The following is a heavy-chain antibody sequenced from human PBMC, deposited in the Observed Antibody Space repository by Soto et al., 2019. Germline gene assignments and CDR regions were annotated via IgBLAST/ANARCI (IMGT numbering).Heavy chain of an antibody. CDR2: INSDGSST. Sequence: EVQLVESGGGLVKPGGSLRLSCAASGFTLSSYWMHWVRQAPGKGLVWVSRINSDGSSTSYADSVKGRFTISRDNAKNTLYLQMNSQRAEDTAVYYCAREQQLIYYYYGIDVWGQGTTVTVSS. CDR3: AREQQLIYYYYGIDV. D-gene: IGHD6-13*01. J-gene: IGHJ6*02. V-gene: IGHV3-74*01. CDR1: GFTLSSYW.